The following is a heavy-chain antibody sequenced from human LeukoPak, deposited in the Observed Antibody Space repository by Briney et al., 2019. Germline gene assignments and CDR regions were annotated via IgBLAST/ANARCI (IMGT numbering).Heavy chain of an antibody. CDR1: GYTFTNYD. Sequence: AASVKVSCKTSGYTFTNYDINWVRQATGQGLEWMGWMNPNSGNTGYAQKFQGRVTMTRNTSISTAYTELSSLRYEDTAVYYCATDYTDYSLDYWGQGTLVTVSS. V-gene: IGHV1-8*01. J-gene: IGHJ4*02. CDR2: MNPNSGNT. CDR3: ATDYTDYSLDY. D-gene: IGHD4-11*01.